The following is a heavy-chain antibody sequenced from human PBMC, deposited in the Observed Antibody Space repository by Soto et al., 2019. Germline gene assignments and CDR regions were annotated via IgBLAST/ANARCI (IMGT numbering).Heavy chain of an antibody. Sequence: QVQLVQSGAEVKKPGSSVKVSCKASGGTFSSYAISWVRQAPGQGLEWMGGIIPIFGTANYAQKFQGRVTITADESTSTAYMELSSLRSEDTAVYYCARDAHYQDYCYYYGMDVWGQGTTVTVSS. CDR2: IIPIFGTA. J-gene: IGHJ6*02. V-gene: IGHV1-69*12. CDR1: GGTFSSYA. D-gene: IGHD2-2*01. CDR3: ARDAHYQDYCYYYGMDV.